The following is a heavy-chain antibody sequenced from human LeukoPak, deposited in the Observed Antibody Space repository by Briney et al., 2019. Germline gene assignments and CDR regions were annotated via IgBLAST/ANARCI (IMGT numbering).Heavy chain of an antibody. CDR2: ISGSGGST. CDR1: GFTFSSYA. V-gene: IGHV3-23*01. D-gene: IGHD3-3*01. CDR3: AKESAYYDFWSGYQMFDY. Sequence: GGSLRISCAASGFTFSSYAMSWVRQAPGKGLEWVSAISGSGGSTYYADSVKGRFTISRDNSKNTLYLQMNSLRAEDTAVYYCAKESAYYDFWSGYQMFDYWGQGTLVTVSS. J-gene: IGHJ4*02.